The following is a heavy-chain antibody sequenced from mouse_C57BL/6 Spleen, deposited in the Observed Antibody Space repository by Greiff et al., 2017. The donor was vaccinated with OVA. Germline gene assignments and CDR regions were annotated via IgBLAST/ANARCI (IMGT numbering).Heavy chain of an antibody. CDR1: GFTFSDYG. CDR2: ISSGNSTI. V-gene: IGHV5-17*01. Sequence: EVQLVESGGGLVKPGGSLKLSCAASGFTFSDYGMHWVRQAPEKGLEWVAYISSGNSTIYYADTVKGRFTITRDNAKNTLFLQMTSLRSEDSAMYYCARHGFDYWGQGTTLTVSS. D-gene: IGHD2-2*01. J-gene: IGHJ2*01. CDR3: ARHGFDY.